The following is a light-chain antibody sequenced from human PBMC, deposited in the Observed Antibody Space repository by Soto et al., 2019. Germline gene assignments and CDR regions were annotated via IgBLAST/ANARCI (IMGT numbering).Light chain of an antibody. CDR3: HQYGSSPLT. Sequence: DIVLTHSPGTLSLSPGERATLSCRASQSISSNYLAWYQQKPGQAPRVLIHGASSRATGIPDRFSGSGSGTDFTLTISRLEPEDFAMYYCHQYGSSPLTFGGGTKVDIK. V-gene: IGKV3-20*01. CDR2: GAS. CDR1: QSISSNY. J-gene: IGKJ4*01.